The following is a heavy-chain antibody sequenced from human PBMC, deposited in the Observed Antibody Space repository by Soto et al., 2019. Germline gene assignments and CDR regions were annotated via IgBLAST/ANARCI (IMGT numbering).Heavy chain of an antibody. V-gene: IGHV4-31*11. CDR2: IYYSGST. D-gene: IGHD2-15*01. CDR3: AGGPLLGSGYAGHQYGMDG. CDR1: GGSISSGGYY. Sequence: SETLSLTCAVSGGSISSGGYYWSWIRQHPGKGLEWIGYIYYSGSTYYNPSLKSRVTISVDTSKNQFSLKLSSVTAAATAVYYCAGGPLLGSGYAGHQYGMDGWGQGTTVTVSS. J-gene: IGHJ6*02.